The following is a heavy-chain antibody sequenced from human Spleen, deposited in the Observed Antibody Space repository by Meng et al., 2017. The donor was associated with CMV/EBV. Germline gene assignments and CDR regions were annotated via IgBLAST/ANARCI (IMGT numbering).Heavy chain of an antibody. CDR1: GFTFNTYA. J-gene: IGHJ4*02. Sequence: EVQLLESGGGLVQPGGSLRLSCAASGFTFNTYAMSWVRQAPGKGLEWVSSIRDSGDSTYYADSVKGRFTISRDNSRNTLYVQMNSLRAEDTAVYYCAKGNSGWHSVFDYWGQGTLVTVSS. CDR2: IRDSGDST. CDR3: AKGNSGWHSVFDY. D-gene: IGHD6-19*01. V-gene: IGHV3-23*01.